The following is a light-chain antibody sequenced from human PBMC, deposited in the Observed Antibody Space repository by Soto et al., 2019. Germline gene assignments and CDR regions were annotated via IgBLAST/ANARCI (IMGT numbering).Light chain of an antibody. CDR1: QSISSY. CDR2: AAS. J-gene: IGKJ5*01. Sequence: DIQMTQSPSSLSASVGDRVTITCRASQSISSYLNWYQQKPGKAPKVLIYAASSLQSGVPSRFSGSGSGTEFTLTISRLQPDDFATYFCHSRAFGQGTRLETK. V-gene: IGKV1-39*01. CDR3: HSRA.